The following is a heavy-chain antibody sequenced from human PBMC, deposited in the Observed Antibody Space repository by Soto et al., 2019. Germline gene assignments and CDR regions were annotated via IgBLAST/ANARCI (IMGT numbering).Heavy chain of an antibody. Sequence: EVQLLESGGGLVQPGGSLRLSCAASGFTFSSYAMSWVRQAPGKGLEWVSAISGSGGSTYYADSVKGRFTISRDNSKNTLYLQMNSLRAEDTAVYYCAKDLHPGSSSLRYYYYGMDVWGQGTTVTVSS. D-gene: IGHD6-6*01. CDR3: AKDLHPGSSSLRYYYYGMDV. J-gene: IGHJ6*02. CDR1: GFTFSSYA. CDR2: ISGSGGST. V-gene: IGHV3-23*01.